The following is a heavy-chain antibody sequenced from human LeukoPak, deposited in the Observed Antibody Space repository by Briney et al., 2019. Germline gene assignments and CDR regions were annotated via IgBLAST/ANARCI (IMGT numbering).Heavy chain of an antibody. V-gene: IGHV3-7*01. J-gene: IGHJ4*02. Sequence: PGGSLTLSCAASALTFSGQWMNGVRQAPGQGLEWVANIKYDGSEEYYADSVKGRFTISRDNAKNSLSLQMNYVRAGDTAIYYCAYTNHLTYWGQGTLVTVSS. CDR3: AYTNHLTY. CDR1: ALTFSGQW. D-gene: IGHD3-16*01. CDR2: IKYDGSEE.